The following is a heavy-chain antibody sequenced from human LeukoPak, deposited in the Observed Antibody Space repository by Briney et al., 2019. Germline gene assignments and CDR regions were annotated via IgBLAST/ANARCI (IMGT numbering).Heavy chain of an antibody. CDR1: DFTLSNYW. V-gene: IGHV3-7*01. CDR2: IKPDGSEK. Sequence: PGGSLRLSCVASDFTLSNYWMTWVRQAPGKGLEWVATIKPDGSEKYYVDSVKGRFTISKDNAKNSLYLEMNSLRAEDTAVYYCARDDGDYWGQGTLVTVSS. CDR3: ARDDGDY. J-gene: IGHJ4*02.